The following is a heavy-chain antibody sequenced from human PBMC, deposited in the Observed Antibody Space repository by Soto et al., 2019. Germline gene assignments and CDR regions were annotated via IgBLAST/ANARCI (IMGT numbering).Heavy chain of an antibody. J-gene: IGHJ4*02. CDR2: IYWDDDK. D-gene: IGHD2-15*01. Sequence: QITLKESGPTLVKPTQTLTLTCTFSGFSLSTSGVGVGWIRQPPGKALEWLALIYWDDDKRYSPSLKSRLTTTXXTSKNQVVLTTTHMDPVDTATYYCAHNSAVVPLDYWGQGTLVTVSS. V-gene: IGHV2-5*02. CDR3: AHNSAVVPLDY. CDR1: GFSLSTSGVG.